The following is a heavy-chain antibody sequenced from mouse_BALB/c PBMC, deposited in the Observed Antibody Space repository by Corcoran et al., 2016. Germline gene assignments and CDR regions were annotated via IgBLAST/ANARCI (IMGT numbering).Heavy chain of an antibody. CDR2: IDPANGNT. Sequence: EVQLQPSGAELVKPGASVKLSCTASGFNITDTYMHWVKQRPEQGLECIGRIDPANGNTKYDPKVQGKATRTADTSSNTAYLQRSSLTSEDTAVYYCANWDGYFDVWGAGTTVTVSS. D-gene: IGHD4-1*01. CDR1: GFNITDTY. CDR3: ANWDGYFDV. V-gene: IGHV14-3*02. J-gene: IGHJ1*01.